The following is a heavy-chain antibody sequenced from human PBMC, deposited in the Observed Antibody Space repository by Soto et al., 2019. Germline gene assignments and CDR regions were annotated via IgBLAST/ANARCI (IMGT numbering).Heavy chain of an antibody. V-gene: IGHV4-61*01. CDR3: ARIGWGGDS. Sequence: ASETLSLTYSVSGGYVRTGSDHWSWIRQPPGKGLEWIGFIPNNGSPDYNPSLKSRVVVSIDRSKNQFSLKVNSVTAADTAVYFCARIGWGGDSWGQGTLVNVS. CDR1: GGYVRTGSDH. CDR2: IPNNGSP. D-gene: IGHD7-27*01. J-gene: IGHJ4*02.